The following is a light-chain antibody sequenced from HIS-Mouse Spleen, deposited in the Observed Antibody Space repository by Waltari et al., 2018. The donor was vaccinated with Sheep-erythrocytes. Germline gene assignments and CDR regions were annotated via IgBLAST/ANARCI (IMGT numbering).Light chain of an antibody. Sequence: DIVMTQSPDSLAVSLGERATINCKSSQSVLYSSNNKNYLAWYQQKPGQPPKLLIYWAYTRESGVPDRFSCSGAGTDFTLTISGLQAEDVAVYYCQQYYSTLTFGGGTKVEIK. J-gene: IGKJ4*01. CDR2: WAY. CDR1: QSVLYSSNNKNY. V-gene: IGKV4-1*01. CDR3: QQYYSTLT.